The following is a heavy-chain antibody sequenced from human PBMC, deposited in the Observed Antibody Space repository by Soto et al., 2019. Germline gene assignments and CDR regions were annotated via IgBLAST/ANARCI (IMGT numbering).Heavy chain of an antibody. CDR2: IYYTGIT. Sequence: QVQLQEAGPGLVKPSQTLSLSCNVSGGSISSGGYYWSWIRQYPGKGLEWIGHIYYTGITFYNPSLKSRPTISADTSRTQFSLTLSSVTAADTAVYYCARLGSSTWAEGIDTWGQGTPVTVSS. J-gene: IGHJ5*02. CDR3: ARLGSSTWAEGIDT. V-gene: IGHV4-31*03. D-gene: IGHD2-2*01. CDR1: GGSISSGGYY.